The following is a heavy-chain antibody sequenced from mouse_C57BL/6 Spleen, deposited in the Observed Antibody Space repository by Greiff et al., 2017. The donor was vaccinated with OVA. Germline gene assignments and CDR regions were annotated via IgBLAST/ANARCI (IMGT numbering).Heavy chain of an antibody. V-gene: IGHV1-53*01. CDR1: GYTFTSYW. Sequence: QVQLKQPGTELVKPGASVKLSCKASGYTFTSYWMHWVKQRPGQGLEWIGNINPSNGGTNYNEKFKSKATLTVDKSSSTAYMQLSSLTSEDSAVYYCAREDWDDYAMDYWGQGTSVTVSS. J-gene: IGHJ4*01. CDR2: INPSNGGT. D-gene: IGHD4-1*01. CDR3: AREDWDDYAMDY.